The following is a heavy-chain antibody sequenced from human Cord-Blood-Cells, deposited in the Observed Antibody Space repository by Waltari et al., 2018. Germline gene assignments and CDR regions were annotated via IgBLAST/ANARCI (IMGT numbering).Heavy chain of an antibody. CDR2: IVVGSGNT. J-gene: IGHJ4*02. Sequence: QMQLVQSGPEVKKPGTSVKVSCKASGFTFTSSAVQWVRQARGQRLEWIGWIVVGSGNTNDAPKFQERVPITRDMSTSTAYMGLSSLRSEDTAVYYCAASRFYTDFWSGPDYWGQGTLVTVSS. D-gene: IGHD3-3*01. V-gene: IGHV1-58*01. CDR3: AASRFYTDFWSGPDY. CDR1: GFTFTSSA.